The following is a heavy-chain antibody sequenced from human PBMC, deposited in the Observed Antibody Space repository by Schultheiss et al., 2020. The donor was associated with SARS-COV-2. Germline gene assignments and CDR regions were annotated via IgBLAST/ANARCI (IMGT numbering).Heavy chain of an antibody. CDR1: GGSISSGGYY. J-gene: IGHJ4*02. Sequence: SETLSLTCTVSGGSISSGGYYWSWIRQHPGKGLEWIGYIYYSGSTYYNPSLKSRVTISVDKSKNQFSLKLSSVTAADTAVYYCARGGQRTYQLLFNRRYGPYLFLDYWGQGTLVTVSS. D-gene: IGHD2-2*01. V-gene: IGHV4-31*03. CDR3: ARGGQRTYQLLFNRRYGPYLFLDY. CDR2: IYYSGST.